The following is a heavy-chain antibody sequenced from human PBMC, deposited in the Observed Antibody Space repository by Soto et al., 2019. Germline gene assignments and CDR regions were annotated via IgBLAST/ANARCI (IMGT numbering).Heavy chain of an antibody. Sequence: EASVKVSCKASGGTFSSYAISWVRQAPGQGLEWMGGIIPIFGTANYAQKFQGRVTITADESTSTAYMELSSLRSEDTAVYYCARDSGLELPFDYWGQGTLVTVSS. V-gene: IGHV1-69*13. CDR2: IIPIFGTA. CDR3: ARDSGLELPFDY. D-gene: IGHD1-7*01. CDR1: GGTFSSYA. J-gene: IGHJ4*02.